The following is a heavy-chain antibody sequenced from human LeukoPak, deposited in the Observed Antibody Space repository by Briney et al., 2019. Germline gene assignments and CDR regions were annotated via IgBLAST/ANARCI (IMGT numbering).Heavy chain of an antibody. CDR1: GGSISSGSYY. CDR3: ARGFIPLLHYSSGWYDY. V-gene: IGHV4-61*01. Sequence: PSETLSLTCTVSGGSISSGSYYWSWIRQPPGKGLEWIGYIYYSGSTNYNPSLKSRVTISVDTSKNQFSLKLSSVTAADTAVYYCARGFIPLLHYSSGWYDYWGQGTLVTVSS. CDR2: IYYSGST. J-gene: IGHJ4*02. D-gene: IGHD6-19*01.